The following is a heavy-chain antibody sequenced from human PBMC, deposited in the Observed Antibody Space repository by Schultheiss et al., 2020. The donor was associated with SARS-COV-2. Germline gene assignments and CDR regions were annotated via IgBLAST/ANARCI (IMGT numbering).Heavy chain of an antibody. Sequence: GGSLRLSCAASGFTFSSYEMNWVRQAPGKGLEWVSYISSSGSTIYYADSVKGRFTISRDNAKNSLYLQMNSLRAEDTAVYYCARLMSIAAAGPLDYWGQGTLVTVSS. D-gene: IGHD6-13*01. CDR1: GFTFSSYE. V-gene: IGHV3-48*03. CDR3: ARLMSIAAAGPLDY. CDR2: ISSSGSTI. J-gene: IGHJ4*02.